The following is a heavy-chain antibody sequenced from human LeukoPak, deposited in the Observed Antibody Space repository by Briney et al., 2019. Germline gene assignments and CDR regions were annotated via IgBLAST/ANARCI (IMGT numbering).Heavy chain of an antibody. D-gene: IGHD6-19*01. Sequence: ASVKVSCKASGYTFTSYGISWVRQAPGQGLEWMGWISAYNGNTNYAQKFQGRVTMTRDTSTSTVYMELSSLRSEDTAVYYCARDSGQWLATGWFDPWGQGTLVTVSS. CDR1: GYTFTSYG. CDR2: ISAYNGNT. CDR3: ARDSGQWLATGWFDP. J-gene: IGHJ5*02. V-gene: IGHV1-18*01.